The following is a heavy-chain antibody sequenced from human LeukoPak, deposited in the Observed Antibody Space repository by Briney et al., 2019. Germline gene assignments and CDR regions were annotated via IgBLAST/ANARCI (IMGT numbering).Heavy chain of an antibody. Sequence: GASVKVSCKASGYTFTSYDINWVRQATGQGLEWMGWMNPNSGNTGYAHKFQGRVTITRNTSISTAYMELSSLRSEDTAVYYCARGASGQLEDYSDYWGQGTLVTVSS. J-gene: IGHJ4*02. D-gene: IGHD2-2*01. CDR1: GYTFTSYD. V-gene: IGHV1-8*03. CDR2: MNPNSGNT. CDR3: ARGASGQLEDYSDY.